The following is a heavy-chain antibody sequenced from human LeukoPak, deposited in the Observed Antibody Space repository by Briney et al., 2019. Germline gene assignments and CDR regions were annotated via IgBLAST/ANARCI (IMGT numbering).Heavy chain of an antibody. CDR1: GYTLTELS. CDR2: FDPEDGET. J-gene: IGHJ5*02. V-gene: IGHV1-24*01. Sequence: ASVKVSCKVSGYTLTELSMHWVRQAPGKGLEWVGGFDPEDGETIYAQKFQGRVTMTEDTSTDTAYMELSSLRSEDTAVYYCATLRGDGLNLNNWFDPWGQGTLVTVSS. CDR3: ATLRGDGLNLNNWFDP. D-gene: IGHD3-9*01.